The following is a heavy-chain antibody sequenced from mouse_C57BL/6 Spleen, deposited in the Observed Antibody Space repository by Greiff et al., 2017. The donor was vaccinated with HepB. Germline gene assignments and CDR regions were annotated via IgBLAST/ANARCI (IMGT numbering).Heavy chain of an antibody. J-gene: IGHJ2*01. Sequence: QVQLQQSGAELAKPGASVKLSCKASGYTFTSYWMPWVKQRPGQGLEWIGYINPSSGYTKYNQKFKDKATLTADKSSSTAYMQLSSLTYEYSAVYYCASQLSLDYWGQGTTRTVSS. V-gene: IGHV1-7*01. D-gene: IGHD3-2*02. CDR2: INPSSGYT. CDR1: GYTFTSYW. CDR3: ASQLSLDY.